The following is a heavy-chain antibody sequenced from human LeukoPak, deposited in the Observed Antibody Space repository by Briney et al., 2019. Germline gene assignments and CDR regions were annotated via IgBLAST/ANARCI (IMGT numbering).Heavy chain of an antibody. Sequence: ASVKVSCKASGYTFISYYIHWVRQAPGQGLEWMGISSPSGGSTSYAQKFQGRVTMTRDTSTSTVYMELSSLTSEDTAVYYCARNLDIAASGNNLDYWGQGTLVTVSS. CDR2: SSPSGGST. V-gene: IGHV1-46*01. J-gene: IGHJ4*02. CDR3: ARNLDIAASGNNLDY. CDR1: GYTFISYY. D-gene: IGHD1/OR15-1a*01.